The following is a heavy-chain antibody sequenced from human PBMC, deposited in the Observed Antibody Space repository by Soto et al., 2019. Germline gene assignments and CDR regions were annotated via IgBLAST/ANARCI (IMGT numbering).Heavy chain of an antibody. J-gene: IGHJ4*02. CDR1: GYRFTTFW. CDR2: IYPADSDT. Sequence: PGESLKISCNVSGYRFTTFWIGWVRQMPGKGLECLGIIYPADSDTRYSPSFQGQVSISADKSISTAYLQWSSLKASDTAIYYCARRYSSVWYTFDYWGQGTLVTVSS. V-gene: IGHV5-51*01. CDR3: ARRYSSVWYTFDY. D-gene: IGHD6-19*01.